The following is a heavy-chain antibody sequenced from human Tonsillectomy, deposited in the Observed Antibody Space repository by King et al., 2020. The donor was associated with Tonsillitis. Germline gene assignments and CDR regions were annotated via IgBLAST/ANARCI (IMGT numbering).Heavy chain of an antibody. V-gene: IGHV4-34*01. J-gene: IGHJ4*02. D-gene: IGHD6-19*01. CDR1: GGSFSDYY. CDR2: INDSGST. CDR3: ARVRSGWYDRHRYYFDY. Sequence: VQLQQWGAGLLKPSETLSLSCAVYGGSFSDYYWSWIRQPPGKGLEWIGEINDSGSTNYNPSLMSRVTVSVDTSKNQFSLKVRSLTAADTAMYYCARVRSGWYDRHRYYFDYWGQGILVTVSS.